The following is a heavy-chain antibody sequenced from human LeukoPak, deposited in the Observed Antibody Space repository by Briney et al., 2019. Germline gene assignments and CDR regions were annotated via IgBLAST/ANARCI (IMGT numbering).Heavy chain of an antibody. D-gene: IGHD3-10*01. V-gene: IGHV1-69*13. J-gene: IGHJ4*02. Sequence: AASVKVSCKASGGTFSNNAISWVRQAPGQGLEWMGGTIPIYGTTNYAQKFQGRVTLTADESTSTAYMELSSLRSEDTAVYYCARDRLLYYYGSGSFDYWGQGTLVTVSS. CDR2: TIPIYGTT. CDR1: GGTFSNNA. CDR3: ARDRLLYYYGSGSFDY.